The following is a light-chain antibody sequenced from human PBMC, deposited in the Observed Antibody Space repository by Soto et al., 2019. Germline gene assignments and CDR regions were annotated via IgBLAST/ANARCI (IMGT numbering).Light chain of an antibody. V-gene: IGLV2-14*01. Sequence: QSVLTQPASVSGSLGQSITISCTGTSSDVGGYNYVSWYQHHPGKDPKVVIVEVTKRPSGVSSRFSGSKSGNTASLTVSGLQAEDEGDYYCSSFTSISTVLFGGGTKLTVL. CDR1: SSDVGGYNY. CDR2: EVT. CDR3: SSFTSISTVL. J-gene: IGLJ2*01.